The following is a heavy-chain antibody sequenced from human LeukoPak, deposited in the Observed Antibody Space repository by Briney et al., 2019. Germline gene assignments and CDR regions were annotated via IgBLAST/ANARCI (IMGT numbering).Heavy chain of an antibody. J-gene: IGHJ4*02. CDR3: ARPPFSSSSYYFHY. V-gene: IGHV4-61*01. CDR2: IYYSGST. CDR1: GGSVSSGSYY. Sequence: PSETLSLTCTVSGGSVSSGSYYWSWIRQPSGKGLEWIGHIYYSGSTNYNPSLKSRVIISVDTSKNQFSLKLSSVTAADTAVYYCARPPFSSSSYYFHYWGQGTLVTVSS. D-gene: IGHD6-13*01.